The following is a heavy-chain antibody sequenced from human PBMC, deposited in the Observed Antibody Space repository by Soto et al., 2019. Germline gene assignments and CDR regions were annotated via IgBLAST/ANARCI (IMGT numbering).Heavy chain of an antibody. CDR2: IYYSGST. V-gene: IGHV4-39*01. CDR3: ARHGDIVVVPAASLFDY. CDR1: GGSISSSSYY. Sequence: QLQLQESGPGLVKPSETLSLTCTVSGGSISSSSYYWGWIRQPPGKGLEWIGSIYYSGSTYYNPSLKSRVTISVDTSKNQSSLKLSSVTAADTAVYYCARHGDIVVVPAASLFDYWGQGTLVTVSS. J-gene: IGHJ4*02. D-gene: IGHD2-2*01.